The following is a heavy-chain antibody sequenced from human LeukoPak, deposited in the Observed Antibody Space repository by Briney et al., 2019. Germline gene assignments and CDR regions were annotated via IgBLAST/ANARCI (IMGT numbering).Heavy chain of an antibody. CDR3: ARDPGGPHTVKWDAFDI. CDR1: GFTFSTYA. CDR2: IKQDGSEK. D-gene: IGHD2-2*02. Sequence: GGSLRLSCTASGFTFSTYAMSWVRQAPGKGLEWVANIKQDGSEKHYMDSVKGRFTISRDNAENSLYLQVSSLRAEDTAVYYCARDPGGPHTVKWDAFDIWGQGTMVTVSS. J-gene: IGHJ3*02. V-gene: IGHV3-7*03.